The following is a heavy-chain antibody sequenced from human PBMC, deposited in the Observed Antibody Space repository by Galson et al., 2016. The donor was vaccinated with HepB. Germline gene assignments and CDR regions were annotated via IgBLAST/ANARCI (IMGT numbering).Heavy chain of an antibody. CDR1: GFTISRYW. Sequence: SLRLSCAASGFTISRYWMHWVRQAPGKGLVWVSRIKNDGSDTSYADSVKGRFTISRDNAKNTLYLQMDTLRVEDTAVDYCAGELATGYWGQGTLVIVSS. CDR2: IKNDGSDT. D-gene: IGHD5-12*01. V-gene: IGHV3-74*01. J-gene: IGHJ4*02. CDR3: AGELATGY.